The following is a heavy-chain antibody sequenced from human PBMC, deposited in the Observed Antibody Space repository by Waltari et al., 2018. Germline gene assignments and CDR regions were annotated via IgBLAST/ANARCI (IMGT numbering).Heavy chain of an antibody. CDR1: GFILSIFA. CDR2: TSASSGST. J-gene: IGHJ4*02. Sequence: EVQLLESGGGLVHRGGSLRLSCAVPGFILSIFAISWVRHTPGKGLEWVAGTSASSGSTYYADSVQGRFTISRDNSKKRVFLQMNSLRAEDTATYYCTKMRRNLPRDIIDNWGQGTQVIIAS. CDR3: TKMRRNLPRDIIDN. V-gene: IGHV3-23*01.